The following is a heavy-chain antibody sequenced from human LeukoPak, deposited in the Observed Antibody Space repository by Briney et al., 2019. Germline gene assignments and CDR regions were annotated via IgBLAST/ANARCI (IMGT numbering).Heavy chain of an antibody. D-gene: IGHD3-16*01. CDR3: AKEDISSRDRGSFES. CDR2: IIWNRGSI. J-gene: IGHJ4*02. V-gene: IGHV3-9*03. Sequence: HPGGSLRLSCTAYGFTFDDYGMHWVRHAPGKGLEWVTCIIWNRGSIGYVDSVKGRFTISRDNAKNSLYLRRNSLRFEDVAVYCWAKEDISSRDRGSFESWGQGALFTVSS. CDR1: GFTFDDYG.